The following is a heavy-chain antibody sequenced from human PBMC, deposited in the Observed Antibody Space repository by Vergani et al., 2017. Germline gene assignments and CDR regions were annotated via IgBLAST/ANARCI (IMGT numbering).Heavy chain of an antibody. CDR3: ARVGAAGTYYMDV. CDR1: GFTFSSYA. CDR2: ISSSSSYI. J-gene: IGHJ6*03. V-gene: IGHV3-21*01. Sequence: EVQLLESGGGLVQPGGSLRLSCAASGFTFSSYAMSWVRQAPGKGLEWVSSISSSSSYIYYADSVKGRFTISRDNAKNSLYLQMNSLRAEDTAVYYCARVGAAGTYYMDVWGKGTTVTVSS. D-gene: IGHD6-13*01.